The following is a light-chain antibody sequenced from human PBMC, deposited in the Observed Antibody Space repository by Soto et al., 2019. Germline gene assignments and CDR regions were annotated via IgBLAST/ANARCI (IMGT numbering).Light chain of an antibody. CDR3: SSFSSDTTLFV. J-gene: IGLJ1*01. CDR2: NND. CDR1: TSPFGFYS. V-gene: IGLV1-44*01. Sequence: QSVLTQSPSASGTPWQTVTIFCSGGTSPFGFYSIEWYQQVPGAAPRLLMYNNDQRASGVPDRFSGSNSGTSASLAISALQSEDEADYYCSSFSSDTTLFVFGGGTKVTVL.